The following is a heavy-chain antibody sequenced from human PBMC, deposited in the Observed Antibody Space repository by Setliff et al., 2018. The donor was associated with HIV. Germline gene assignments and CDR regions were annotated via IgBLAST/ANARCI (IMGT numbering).Heavy chain of an antibody. Sequence: GASVKVSCKASGYAFTSQFMHWVRQAPGQGLEWMGIISPSGDRTTYAQRFRGRVTMTSDTSTGTVYMELSSLRSEDTAVYYCARVPPYYDSSGYYEYYYYGMDVWGQGTTVTVSS. CDR3: ARVPPYYDSSGYYEYYYYGMDV. J-gene: IGHJ6*02. CDR2: ISPSGDRT. D-gene: IGHD3-22*01. V-gene: IGHV1-46*01. CDR1: GYAFTSQF.